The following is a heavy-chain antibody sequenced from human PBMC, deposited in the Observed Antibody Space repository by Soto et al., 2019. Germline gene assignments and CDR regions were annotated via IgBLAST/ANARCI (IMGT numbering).Heavy chain of an antibody. CDR3: TTPIRNRYYYYYGMDV. J-gene: IGHJ6*02. CDR1: GFTFSNAW. CDR2: IKSKTDGGTT. D-gene: IGHD3-3*01. V-gene: IGHV3-15*07. Sequence: EVQLVESGGGLVKPGGSLRLSCAASGFTFSNAWMNWVRQAPGKGLEWVGRIKSKTDGGTTDYAAPVKGRFTISRDDSKNTLYLQMNSPKTEDTAVYYCTTPIRNRYYYYYGMDVWGQGTTVTVSS.